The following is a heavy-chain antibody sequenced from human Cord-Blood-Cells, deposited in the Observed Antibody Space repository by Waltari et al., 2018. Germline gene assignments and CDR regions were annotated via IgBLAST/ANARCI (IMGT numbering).Heavy chain of an antibody. CDR3: ARDTTIGGSYYLGGFDY. CDR1: GFTFSSYG. CDR2: IWYDGSNK. J-gene: IGHJ4*02. V-gene: IGHV3-33*01. D-gene: IGHD1-26*01. Sequence: VQLVESGGGVVQRGRSVRLYCSASGFTFSSYGMHWVRQAPGKGLEWVAVIWYDGSNKYYADSVKGRFTISRDNSKNTLYLQMNSLRAEDTAVYYCARDTTIGGSYYLGGFDYWGQGTLVTVS.